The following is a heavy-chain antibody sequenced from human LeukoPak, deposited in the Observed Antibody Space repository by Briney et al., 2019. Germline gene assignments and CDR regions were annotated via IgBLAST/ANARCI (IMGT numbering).Heavy chain of an antibody. CDR1: GFTFSTYG. CDR2: IRYDRSNR. CDR3: AKDMYYDSSGPVFDY. V-gene: IGHV3-30*02. Sequence: GGSLRLSCAASGFTFSTYGMHWVRQAPGKGLEWVAFIRYDRSNRYYADSVKGRFTISRDTSKNTLYLQMNSPRAEDTAVYYCAKDMYYDSSGPVFDYWGQGTLVTVSS. J-gene: IGHJ4*02. D-gene: IGHD3-22*01.